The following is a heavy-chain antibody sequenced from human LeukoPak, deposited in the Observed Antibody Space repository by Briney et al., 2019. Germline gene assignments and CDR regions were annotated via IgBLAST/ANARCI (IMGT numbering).Heavy chain of an antibody. J-gene: IGHJ4*02. Sequence: SETLSLTCTVSGGSINSYYWSWIRQPAGEGLECIGRIYTSGSTNYNPSLKSRVTMSVDTSKNQFSLKLTSVTAADTAVYYCARDAAYYYGSGSYRNGIDYWGQGSLVTVSS. V-gene: IGHV4-4*07. D-gene: IGHD3-10*01. CDR1: GGSINSYY. CDR2: IYTSGST. CDR3: ARDAAYYYGSGSYRNGIDY.